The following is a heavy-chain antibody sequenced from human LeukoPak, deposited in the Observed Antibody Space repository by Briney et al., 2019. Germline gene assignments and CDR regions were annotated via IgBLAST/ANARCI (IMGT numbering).Heavy chain of an antibody. CDR2: ISGSGGST. Sequence: GGSLRLSCAASGFTFSSYAMSWVRQAPGKGLEWVSAISGSGGSTYYADSVKGRFTISRDNSKNTLYLQMNSLRAKDTAVYYCAKGEPSSGYPTFDAFDIWGQGTMVTVSS. CDR1: GFTFSSYA. D-gene: IGHD3-22*01. CDR3: AKGEPSSGYPTFDAFDI. J-gene: IGHJ3*02. V-gene: IGHV3-23*01.